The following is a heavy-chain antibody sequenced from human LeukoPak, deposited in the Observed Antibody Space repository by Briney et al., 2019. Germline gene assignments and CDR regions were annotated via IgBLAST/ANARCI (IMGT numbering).Heavy chain of an antibody. CDR3: AKDRIAYCGGDCYRFDY. J-gene: IGHJ4*02. CDR1: GFTFSSYW. V-gene: IGHV3-7*03. Sequence: PGGSLRLSCAASGFTFSSYWMSWVRQAPGKGLEWVANIKQDGSEKYYVDSVKGRFTISRDNSKNTLYLQMNSLRAEDTAVYYCAKDRIAYCGGDCYRFDYWGQGTLVTVSS. D-gene: IGHD2-21*02. CDR2: IKQDGSEK.